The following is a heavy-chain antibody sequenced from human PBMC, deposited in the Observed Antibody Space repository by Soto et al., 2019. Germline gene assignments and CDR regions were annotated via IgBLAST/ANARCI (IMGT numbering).Heavy chain of an antibody. CDR2: IIPFFGTS. V-gene: IGHV1-69*01. J-gene: IGHJ6*02. CDR1: GGTFSSYP. D-gene: IGHD1-26*01. CDR3: ARVGQITNYGMAV. Sequence: QVQLVQSGAEVKKPGSSVKVSCGASGGTFSSYPINWVRQAPGQGLEWMGGIIPFFGTSNNAQKFQGRVTITADESTSTAYMELRSLRSEDTAVYYCARVGQITNYGMAVWGQGTTVTVSS.